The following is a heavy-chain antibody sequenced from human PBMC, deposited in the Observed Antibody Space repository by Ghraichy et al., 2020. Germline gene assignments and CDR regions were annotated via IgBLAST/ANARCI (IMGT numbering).Heavy chain of an antibody. CDR1: GFTFSDYY. CDR3: AREGAGFGELYSPRFDP. Sequence: GGSLRLSCAASGFTFSDYYMSWIRQAPGKGLEWVSYISSGSNNYTNYADSMKGRFTIYRDNAKNSLSLQMNSLKVEDTAVYYCAREGAGFGELYSPRFDPWGQGTLVTVSS. CDR2: ISSGSNNYT. D-gene: IGHD3-10*01. J-gene: IGHJ5*02. V-gene: IGHV3-11*05.